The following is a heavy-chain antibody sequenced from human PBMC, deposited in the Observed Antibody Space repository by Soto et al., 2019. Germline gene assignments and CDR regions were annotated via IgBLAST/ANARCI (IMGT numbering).Heavy chain of an antibody. CDR3: ARLGGYCTTTGCYGYYVMDV. D-gene: IGHD2-2*01. CDR1: GGSISGSNYY. Sequence: SETLSLTCTVSGGSISGSNYYWGWIRQPPGKGLEWIGSIYYSGNTYYNPSLKSRVTMSVDTSKNQFSLKLSSVTAADTAVYYCARLGGYCTTTGCYGYYVMDVWGQGTTVTVSS. J-gene: IGHJ6*02. CDR2: IYYSGNT. V-gene: IGHV4-39*01.